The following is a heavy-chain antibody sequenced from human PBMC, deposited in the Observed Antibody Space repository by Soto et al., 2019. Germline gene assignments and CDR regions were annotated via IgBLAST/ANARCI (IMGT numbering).Heavy chain of an antibody. CDR1: GYSFTSLD. CDR2: MQPSSGRT. V-gene: IGHV1-8*01. CDR3: ARGVTAGVDY. J-gene: IGHJ4*02. D-gene: IGHD1-26*01. Sequence: QVQLVQSGAEVREPGASVKVSCKASGYSFTSLDINWVRQTTGQGLEWMGWMQPSSGRTGYAQKFQGRVTMTRDTSINTAYMELSSLTCDDTAFYYCARGVTAGVDYWGQGTRSPSPQ.